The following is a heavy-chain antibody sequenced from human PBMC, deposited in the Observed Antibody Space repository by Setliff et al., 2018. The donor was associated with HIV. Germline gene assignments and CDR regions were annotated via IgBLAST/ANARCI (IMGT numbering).Heavy chain of an antibody. V-gene: IGHV4-39*01. D-gene: IGHD3-16*01. CDR3: ARFYDYYGHRLDY. J-gene: IGHJ4*02. CDR1: GGSINSGSYY. Sequence: SETLSLTCTVSGGSINSGSYYWGWIRQPPEKGPEWIGTMFYSGSTYYNPSLKSRVTIFIDTSKNQFSLRLSSVTAADTAVYYCARFYDYYGHRLDYWGQGIQVTVSS. CDR2: MFYSGST.